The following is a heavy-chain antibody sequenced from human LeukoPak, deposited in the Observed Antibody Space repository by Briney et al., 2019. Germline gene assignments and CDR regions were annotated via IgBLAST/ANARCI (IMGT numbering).Heavy chain of an antibody. V-gene: IGHV4-59*01. CDR2: IYYSGNT. Sequence: SETLSLTCTVSGGSITGYYWTWIRQPPGKGLEWIGYIYYSGNTNYNPSLKSRVTISVDTSKNQFSLRLSSVTAADTAVYYCARDGGGTSRPFDYWGQGTPVTVSS. CDR1: GGSITGYY. CDR3: ARDGGGTSRPFDY. J-gene: IGHJ4*02. D-gene: IGHD2-2*01.